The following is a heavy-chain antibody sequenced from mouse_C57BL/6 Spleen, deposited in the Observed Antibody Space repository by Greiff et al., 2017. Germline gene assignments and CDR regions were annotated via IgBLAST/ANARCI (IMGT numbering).Heavy chain of an antibody. Sequence: QVQLQQSGAELVKPGASVKLSCKASGYTFTSYWMQWVKQRPGQGLEWIGEIDPSDSYTNYNQKFKGKATLTVDTSSSTAYMQLSSLTSEDSAVYYCARELGPVYFDYWGQGTTLTVSS. D-gene: IGHD4-1*01. CDR2: IDPSDSYT. CDR3: ARELGPVYFDY. CDR1: GYTFTSYW. V-gene: IGHV1-50*01. J-gene: IGHJ2*01.